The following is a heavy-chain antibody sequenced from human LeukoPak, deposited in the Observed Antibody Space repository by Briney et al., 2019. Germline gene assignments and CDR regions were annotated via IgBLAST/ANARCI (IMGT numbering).Heavy chain of an antibody. V-gene: IGHV4-39*02. CDR2: MYYSGST. J-gene: IGHJ4*02. CDR1: GGSISSGDYY. D-gene: IGHD1-26*01. CDR3: ARWVVSGKKYFDN. Sequence: TSQTLSLTCTVSGGSISSGDYYWGWIRQPPGKGLEWIGSMYYSGSTYHNPSLKSRVTISVDTSKNHFSLKLSSMTAADTAVYYCARWVVSGKKYFDNWGQGTLVTVCS.